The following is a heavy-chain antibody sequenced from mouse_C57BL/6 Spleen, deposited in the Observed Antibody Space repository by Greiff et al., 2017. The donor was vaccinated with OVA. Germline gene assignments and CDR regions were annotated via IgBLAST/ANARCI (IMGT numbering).Heavy chain of an antibody. D-gene: IGHD1-1*01. V-gene: IGHV14-4*01. CDR2: IDPANGDT. J-gene: IGHJ4*01. CDR3: ATLLLRYDAMDY. CDR1: GFNIKDDY. Sequence: VQLQQSGAELVRPGASVKLSCTASGFNIKDDYMHWVKQRPEQGLEWIGWIDPANGDTEYASKFQGKATLTADTSSNTAYLQLSSLTSEDTAVYYCATLLLRYDAMDYWGQGTSVTVSS.